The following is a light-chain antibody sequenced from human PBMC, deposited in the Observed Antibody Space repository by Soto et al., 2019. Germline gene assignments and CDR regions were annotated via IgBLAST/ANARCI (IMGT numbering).Light chain of an antibody. Sequence: QSALTQPASVSGSPGQSITISCTGTSSDIGDYKYISWYQHHPGRAPKLILYEVSDRPSGVSNRFSGSKSGNTASLTNSGLQAEDEADYYCSSHANSRVFGGGTKVTVL. CDR3: SSHANSRV. CDR2: EVS. CDR1: SSDIGDYKY. V-gene: IGLV2-14*01. J-gene: IGLJ2*01.